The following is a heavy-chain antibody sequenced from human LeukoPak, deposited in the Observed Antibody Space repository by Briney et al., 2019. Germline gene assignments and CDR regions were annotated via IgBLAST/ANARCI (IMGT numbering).Heavy chain of an antibody. CDR3: ARDTYYYGSGSHNWFDP. Sequence: NPSETLSLTCTVSGGSISSYYWSWIRQPPGKGLEWIGYIYYSGSTNYNPSLKSRVTISVDTSKNQFSLKLSSVTAADTAVYYCARDTYYYGSGSHNWFDPWGQGTLVSVSS. D-gene: IGHD3-10*01. CDR1: GGSISSYY. CDR2: IYYSGST. J-gene: IGHJ5*02. V-gene: IGHV4-59*01.